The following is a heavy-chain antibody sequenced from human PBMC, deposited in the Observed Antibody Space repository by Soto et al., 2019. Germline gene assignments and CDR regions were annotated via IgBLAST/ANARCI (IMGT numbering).Heavy chain of an antibody. CDR2: IIPIFGTA. D-gene: IGHD3-10*01. J-gene: IGHJ6*02. Sequence: QVQLVQSGAEVKKPGSSVKVSCKASGGTFSSYAISWVRQAPGQGLEWMGGIIPIFGTANYAQKFQGRVTITADESTSTAYMELSSLRSEDTAVYYCARDSTPRKGVLWFGEILYYYYGMDVWGQGTTVTVSS. CDR3: ARDSTPRKGVLWFGEILYYYYGMDV. CDR1: GGTFSSYA. V-gene: IGHV1-69*01.